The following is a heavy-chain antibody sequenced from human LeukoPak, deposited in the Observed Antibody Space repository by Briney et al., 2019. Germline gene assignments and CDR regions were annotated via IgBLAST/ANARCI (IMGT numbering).Heavy chain of an antibody. CDR2: ISSSSSYI. V-gene: IGHV3-21*01. CDR3: ARGEGYYDSSGYYLFDY. Sequence: GGSLRLSCAASGFTFDDYGMSWVRQAPGKGLEWVSSISSSSSYIYYADSVKGRFTISRDNAKNSLYLQMNSLRAEDTAVYYCARGEGYYDSSGYYLFDYWGQGTLVTVSS. CDR1: GFTFDDYG. J-gene: IGHJ4*02. D-gene: IGHD3-22*01.